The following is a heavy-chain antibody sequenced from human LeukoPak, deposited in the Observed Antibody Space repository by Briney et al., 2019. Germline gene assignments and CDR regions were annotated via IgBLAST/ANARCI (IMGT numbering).Heavy chain of an antibody. V-gene: IGHV3-7*01. J-gene: IGHJ4*02. Sequence: PGGSLRLSCAASGFTFSNFWMSWGRQVPGEGLEWVANIKQDGSEIHYVDSVKGRFTISRDNSQNSLYLHMHSLRAEDTAVYYCTRDRQGSGIYSTDYWGRGTLVTVSS. CDR1: GFTFSNFW. D-gene: IGHD3-10*01. CDR2: IKQDGSEI. CDR3: TRDRQGSGIYSTDY.